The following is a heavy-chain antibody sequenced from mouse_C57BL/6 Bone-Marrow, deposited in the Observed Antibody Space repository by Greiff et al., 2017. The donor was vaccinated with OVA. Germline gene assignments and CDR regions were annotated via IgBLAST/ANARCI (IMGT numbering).Heavy chain of an antibody. CDR1: GYTFTSYW. J-gene: IGHJ4*01. CDR3: AIWGWFYY. V-gene: IGHV1-74*01. Sequence: QVQLKQPGAELVKPGASVKVSCKASGYTFTSYWMHWVKQRPGQGLEWIGRIHPSDSDTNYNQKFKGKATLTVDKSSGTAYMQLSSLTSEDSAVYYCAIWGWFYYWGQGTSVTVSS. D-gene: IGHD2-3*01. CDR2: IHPSDSDT.